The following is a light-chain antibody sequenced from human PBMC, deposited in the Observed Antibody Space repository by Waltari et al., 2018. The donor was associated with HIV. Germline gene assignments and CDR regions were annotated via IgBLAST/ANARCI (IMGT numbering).Light chain of an antibody. Sequence: QSVLTQPPSVSGAPGQRGTISCPGSSSNLGAGYDVHWYQQLPGTAPKLLIYANINRPSGVPDRFSGSKSGSSASLAITGLQAEDEAHYYCQSFDSSLTTSGVIFGGGTKLTVL. V-gene: IGLV1-40*01. J-gene: IGLJ2*01. CDR2: ANI. CDR3: QSFDSSLTTSGVI. CDR1: SSNLGAGYD.